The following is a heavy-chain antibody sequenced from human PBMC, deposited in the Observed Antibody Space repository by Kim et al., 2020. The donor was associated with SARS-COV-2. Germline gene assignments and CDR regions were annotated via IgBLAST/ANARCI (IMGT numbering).Heavy chain of an antibody. Sequence: SETLSLTCAVSGGSISSSNWWSWVRQPPGKGLEWIGEIYHSGSTNYNPSLKSRVTISVDKSKNQFSLKLSSVTAADTAVYYCARDQKGTSITIFGVVPPPYYYYYYGMDVWGQGTTVTVSS. D-gene: IGHD3-3*01. J-gene: IGHJ6*02. CDR3: ARDQKGTSITIFGVVPPPYYYYYYGMDV. V-gene: IGHV4-4*02. CDR2: IYHSGST. CDR1: GGSISSSNW.